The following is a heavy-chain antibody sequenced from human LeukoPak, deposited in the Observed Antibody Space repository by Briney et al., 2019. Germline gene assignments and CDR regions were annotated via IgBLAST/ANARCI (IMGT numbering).Heavy chain of an antibody. D-gene: IGHD3-3*01. CDR2: IKQDGSEK. J-gene: IGHJ3*02. V-gene: IGHV3-7*01. CDR1: GFTFSSYS. Sequence: GGSLRLSCAASGFTFSSYSMSWVRQAPGKGLEWVANIKQDGSEKYYVDSVKGRFTISRDNAKNSLYLQMNSLRAEDTAVYYCARAFTIFGVVIAPLSAFDIWGQGTMVTVSS. CDR3: ARAFTIFGVVIAPLSAFDI.